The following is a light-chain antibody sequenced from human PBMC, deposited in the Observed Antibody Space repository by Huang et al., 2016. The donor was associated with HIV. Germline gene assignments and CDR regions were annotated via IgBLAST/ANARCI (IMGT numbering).Light chain of an antibody. Sequence: EIVMTQSPATLSVSPGERATLSCRASQSVSSNLAGYQHKPVRAPSLLIYGASTRATGVPARFSGSGSGTEFTLTISSLQSEDFAVYYCQQYNNFYTFGPGTKVDIK. V-gene: IGKV3-15*01. J-gene: IGKJ3*01. CDR3: QQYNNFYT. CDR2: GAS. CDR1: QSVSSN.